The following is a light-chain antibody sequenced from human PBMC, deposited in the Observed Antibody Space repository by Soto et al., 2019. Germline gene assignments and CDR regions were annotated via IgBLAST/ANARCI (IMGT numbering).Light chain of an antibody. V-gene: IGKV1-5*03. CDR1: RSLINW. CDR3: QQYSDHWT. Sequence: DIQLTQSPSTLSASVGDRVTITCRASRSLINWLAWYQQKSGNDPNLLIYKASDLQTGVPSRFSGSGYGTEFTLTISSLQPDDVATYYCQQYSDHWTFGQGTKVEIK. J-gene: IGKJ1*01. CDR2: KAS.